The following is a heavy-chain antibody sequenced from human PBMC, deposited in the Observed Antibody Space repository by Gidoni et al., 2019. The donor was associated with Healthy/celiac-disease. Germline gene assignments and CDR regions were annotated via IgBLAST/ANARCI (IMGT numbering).Heavy chain of an antibody. Sequence: QVQLQESGPGLVKPSETLSLTCTVSGGSISSYYWSWIRQPPGKGLEWIGYIYYSGRTNYNPSLKSRVTISVDTSKNQFSLKLSSVTAADTAVYYCARHAPPVVVAVNIIFDYWGQGTLVTVSS. CDR3: ARHAPPVVVAVNIIFDY. CDR1: GGSISSYY. CDR2: IYYSGRT. J-gene: IGHJ4*02. V-gene: IGHV4-59*08. D-gene: IGHD2-15*01.